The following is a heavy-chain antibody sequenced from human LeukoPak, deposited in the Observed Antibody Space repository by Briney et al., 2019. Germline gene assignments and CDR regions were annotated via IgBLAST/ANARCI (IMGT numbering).Heavy chain of an antibody. J-gene: IGHJ3*02. CDR1: GFTFDDYG. D-gene: IGHD1-26*01. CDR2: INWNGGST. Sequence: GGSLRLSCAASGFTFDDYGMSWVRQAPGKGLEWVSGINWNGGSTGYADSVKGRFTISRDNAKNSLYLQMNSLRVDDTALYYCARVRVVWDLDDAFDIWGQGTMVTVSS. V-gene: IGHV3-20*04. CDR3: ARVRVVWDLDDAFDI.